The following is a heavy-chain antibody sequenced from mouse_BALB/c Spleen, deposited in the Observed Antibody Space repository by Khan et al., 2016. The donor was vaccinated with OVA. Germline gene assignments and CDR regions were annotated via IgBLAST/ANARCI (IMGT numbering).Heavy chain of an antibody. CDR1: GYSITSNYA. V-gene: IGHV3-2*02. CDR3: ARGNYYGYALDY. J-gene: IGHJ4*01. D-gene: IGHD1-1*01. CDR2: MSYSGST. Sequence: EVQLQASGPGLVKPSQSLSLTCTVNGYSITSNYAWNWIRQFPGNKLEWMGYMSYSGSTNYNPSLKSRLSITRDTSKNQFFLLLHSVTTEDSATYYCARGNYYGYALDYWGQGTSVTVSS.